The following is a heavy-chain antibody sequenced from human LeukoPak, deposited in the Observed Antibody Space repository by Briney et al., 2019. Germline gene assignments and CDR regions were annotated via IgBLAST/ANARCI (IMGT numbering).Heavy chain of an antibody. CDR3: ARTTINGNYPPDY. CDR1: GFTFSIYS. J-gene: IGHJ4*02. D-gene: IGHD1-7*01. Sequence: PGGSLRLSCAASGFTFSIYSMSWVRQAPGKGLEWVSSISGDSNYIYYADSVKGRFTISRDSAKNSLFLQMNSLRAEDTAVYYCARTTINGNYPPDYWGQGTLVTVSS. V-gene: IGHV3-21*01. CDR2: ISGDSNYI.